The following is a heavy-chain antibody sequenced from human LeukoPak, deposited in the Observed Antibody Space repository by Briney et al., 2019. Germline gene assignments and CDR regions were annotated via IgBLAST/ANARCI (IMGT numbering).Heavy chain of an antibody. J-gene: IGHJ6*03. CDR2: INPSGGST. D-gene: IGHD4-17*01. Sequence: ASVKVSCKASGYTFTSYYMHWVRQAPGQGLEWMGIINPSGGSTSYAQKFQGRVTMTRDTSTSTVYMGLSSLRSEDTAVYYCASGGITTTVTKRIYYYYYYMDVWGKGTTVTISS. CDR3: ASGGITTTVTKRIYYYYYYMDV. CDR1: GYTFTSYY. V-gene: IGHV1-46*01.